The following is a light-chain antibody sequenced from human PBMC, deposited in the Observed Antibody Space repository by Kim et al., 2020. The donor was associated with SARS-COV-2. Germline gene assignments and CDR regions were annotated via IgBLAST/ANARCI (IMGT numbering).Light chain of an antibody. J-gene: IGKJ4*01. Sequence: SASIGDRVTITCRASQGISNSLAWYQQKSGTAPFLLIYGASTLQSGVPTRFSGSGSGTYFTLTISSLQPEDFATYYCQQFHGYPLTFGGGTKVDIK. CDR3: QQFHGYPLT. CDR2: GAS. V-gene: IGKV1-13*02. CDR1: QGISNS.